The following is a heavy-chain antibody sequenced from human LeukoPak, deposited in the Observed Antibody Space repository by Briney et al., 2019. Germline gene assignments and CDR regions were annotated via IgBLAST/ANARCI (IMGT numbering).Heavy chain of an antibody. CDR2: IYYSGST. CDR3: ARYSDAYAGARWLDH. J-gene: IGHJ5*02. Sequence: SETLSLTCTVSGGSINSYYWSWIRQPPGKELEWIGYIYYSGSTNYNPSLKSRVTISVDASKNQFSLKLNSVTAADTAVYYCARYSDAYAGARWLDHWGQGTLVTVSS. V-gene: IGHV4-59*13. CDR1: GGSINSYY. D-gene: IGHD2-21*01.